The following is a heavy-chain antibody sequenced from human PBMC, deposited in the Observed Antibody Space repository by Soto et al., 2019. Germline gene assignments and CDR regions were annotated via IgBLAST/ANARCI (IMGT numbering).Heavy chain of an antibody. Sequence: QVQLVQSGPEVKKPGSSVKVSCKTSGDTFKKFAISWVRQAPGQGPEWMGGIIPMFGTTKYTQKFQGRVTFTADKSTGTAYMELSSLRSEDTVRLFCASGVVPAAGAAPHYYHYGLDVWGQGTTVTVSS. CDR2: IIPMFGTT. J-gene: IGHJ6*02. CDR1: GDTFKKFA. V-gene: IGHV1-69*06. CDR3: ASGVVPAAGAAPHYYHYGLDV. D-gene: IGHD6-6*01.